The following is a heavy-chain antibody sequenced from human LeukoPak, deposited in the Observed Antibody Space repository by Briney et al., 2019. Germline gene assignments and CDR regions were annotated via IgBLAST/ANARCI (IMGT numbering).Heavy chain of an antibody. CDR3: AKETEWTPLYYFDY. V-gene: IGHV3-23*01. CDR1: GFTFSSYG. CDR2: ISGSGGST. D-gene: IGHD3-3*01. Sequence: PGRSLRLSCAASGFTFSSYGMHWVRRAPGKGLEWVSAISGSGGSTYYADSVKGRFTISRDNSKNTLYLQMNSLRAEDTAVYYCAKETEWTPLYYFDYWGQGTLVTVSS. J-gene: IGHJ4*02.